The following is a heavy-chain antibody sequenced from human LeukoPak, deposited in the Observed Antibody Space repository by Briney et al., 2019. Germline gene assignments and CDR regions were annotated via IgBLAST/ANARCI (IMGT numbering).Heavy chain of an antibody. CDR2: TYYRSKWYN. CDR3: ARELVDIVAVVGALTQPYYFDY. Sequence: SQTLSLTCAISGDSVSSNSAAWNWIRQSPSRGLEWLGRTYYRSKWYNDYAVSVKSRITINPDTSKNQFSLQLNSVTAADTAVYYCARELVDIVAVVGALTQPYYFDYWGQGTLVTVSS. J-gene: IGHJ4*02. D-gene: IGHD2-15*01. V-gene: IGHV6-1*01. CDR1: GDSVSSNSAA.